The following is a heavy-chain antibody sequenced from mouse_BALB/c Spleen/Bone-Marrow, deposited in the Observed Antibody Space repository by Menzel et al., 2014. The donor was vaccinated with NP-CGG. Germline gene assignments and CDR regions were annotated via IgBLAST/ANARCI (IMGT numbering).Heavy chain of an antibody. D-gene: IGHD2-14*01. V-gene: IGHV1-67*01. CDR2: ISTYSGNT. Sequence: VQLVESGPELVRPGVSVKISCKGSGYTFTEYAMHWVKQSHAKSLERIGVISTYSGNTNYNQKFKGKATLTVDKSSSTAFMELARLTSEDSAIYFCARGYPGYYAMDYWGQGTSVTVSS. J-gene: IGHJ4*01. CDR3: ARGYPGYYAMDY. CDR1: GYTFTEYA.